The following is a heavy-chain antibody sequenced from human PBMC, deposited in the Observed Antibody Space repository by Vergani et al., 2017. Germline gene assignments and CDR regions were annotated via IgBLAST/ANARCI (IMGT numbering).Heavy chain of an antibody. CDR2: INPSGGST. D-gene: IGHD3-3*01. CDR1: GYTFTSYY. V-gene: IGHV1-46*01. CDR3: ASSANYDFWSGYLIDYYYGMDV. J-gene: IGHJ6*02. Sequence: QVQLVQSGAEVKKPGASVKVSCKASGYTFTSYYMHWVRQAPGQGLEWMGIINPSGGSTSYAQKFQGRVTMTRDTSTSTVYMELSSLRSEDTAVYYCASSANYDFWSGYLIDYYYGMDVWGQGTTVTVSS.